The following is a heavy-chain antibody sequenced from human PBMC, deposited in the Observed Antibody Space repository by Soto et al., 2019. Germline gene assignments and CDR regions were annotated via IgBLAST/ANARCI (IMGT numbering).Heavy chain of an antibody. CDR2: INPSGGST. Sequence: ASVKVYCTASGYTFTSYYMHWVRQATGQGLEWMGIINPSGGSTSYAQKFQGRVTMTRDTSTSTVYMELSSLRSEDTAVYYCARDSRVTQIMGFDPWGQGTLVTVSS. J-gene: IGHJ5*02. V-gene: IGHV1-46*01. CDR1: GYTFTSYY. D-gene: IGHD2-2*01. CDR3: ARDSRVTQIMGFDP.